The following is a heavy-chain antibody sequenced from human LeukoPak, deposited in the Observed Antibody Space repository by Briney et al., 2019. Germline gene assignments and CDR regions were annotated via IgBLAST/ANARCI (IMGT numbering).Heavy chain of an antibody. CDR3: ARHRSGGTYPLDY. V-gene: IGHV4-59*08. CDR2: IYYSGST. CDR1: GGSISSYY. D-gene: IGHD1-26*01. J-gene: IGHJ4*02. Sequence: SETLSLTCTVSGGSISSYYWSWIRQPPGKGLEWIGYIYYSGSTNYNPSLKSRVTMSVDTSKNQFSLKLSSVTAADTAVYYCARHRSGGTYPLDYWGQGTLVTVSS.